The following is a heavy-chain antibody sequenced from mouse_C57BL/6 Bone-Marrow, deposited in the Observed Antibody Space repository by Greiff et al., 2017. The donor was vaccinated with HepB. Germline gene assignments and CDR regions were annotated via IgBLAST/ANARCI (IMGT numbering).Heavy chain of an antibody. CDR2: INPSSGYT. CDR3: ARTRHSFDY. V-gene: IGHV1-4*01. J-gene: IGHJ2*01. CDR1: GYTFTSYT. Sequence: QVQLKQSGAELARPGASVKMSCKASGYTFTSYTMHWVKQRPGQGLEWIGYINPSSGYTKYNQKFKDKATLTADKFSSTANMQLSNLTSEDSAVYYCARTRHSFDYWGQGTTLAVST. D-gene: IGHD3-2*01.